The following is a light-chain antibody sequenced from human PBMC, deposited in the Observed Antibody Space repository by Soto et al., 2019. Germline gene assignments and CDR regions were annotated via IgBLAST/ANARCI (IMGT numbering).Light chain of an antibody. CDR2: DAS. CDR1: QDVSIF. V-gene: IGKV3-11*02. Sequence: EILLAQSPATLSLSPGERATLSCKASQDVSIFLAWYQQKPGQAPSLLIHDASNRATGGTARFSGSGSGRDCTLTITSLEPEDFAVYYCQQRSTWLYTCGQGTKLEV. CDR3: QQRSTWLYT. J-gene: IGKJ2*01.